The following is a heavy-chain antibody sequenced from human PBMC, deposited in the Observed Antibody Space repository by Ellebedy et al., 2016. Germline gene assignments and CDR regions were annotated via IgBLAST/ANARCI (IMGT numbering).Heavy chain of an antibody. CDR3: ASRKNDYGDYVSAFDS. CDR1: GFTFSSYA. J-gene: IGHJ3*02. Sequence: GESLKISXAASGFTFSSYAMHWVRQAPGKGLEWVAVISYDGSNKYYADSVKGRFTISRDNSKNTLYLQMNSLRAEDTAVYYCASRKNDYGDYVSAFDSWGQGTMVTVSS. V-gene: IGHV3-30-3*01. D-gene: IGHD4-17*01. CDR2: ISYDGSNK.